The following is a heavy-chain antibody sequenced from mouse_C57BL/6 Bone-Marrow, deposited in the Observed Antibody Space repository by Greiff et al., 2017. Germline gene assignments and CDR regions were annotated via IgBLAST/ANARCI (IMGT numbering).Heavy chain of an antibody. CDR3: ARGGNYVPYAMDY. V-gene: IGHV1-19*01. CDR2: INPYNGGT. Sequence: VQLKESGPVLVKPGASVKMSCKASGYTFTDYYMNWVKQSHGKSLEWIGVINPYNGGTSYNQKFKGKATLTVDKSSSTAYMELNSLTSEDSAVYYCARGGNYVPYAMDYWGQGTSVTVSS. J-gene: IGHJ4*01. CDR1: GYTFTDYY. D-gene: IGHD2-1*01.